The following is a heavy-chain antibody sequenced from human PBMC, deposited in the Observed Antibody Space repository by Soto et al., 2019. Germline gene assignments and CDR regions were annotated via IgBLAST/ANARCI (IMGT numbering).Heavy chain of an antibody. J-gene: IGHJ4*02. CDR2: INQDGSER. Sequence: VGSLRLSCAGSGLTFRNDWLSWVRQAPGKGLEWVANINQDGSERYYVDSERGRFTISRDNVENSLYLQLNSLRPEDTAVYYCAVYGYGVSAAAYWGQGTLVTVSS. CDR3: AVYGYGVSAAAY. D-gene: IGHD4-17*01. CDR1: GLTFRNDW. V-gene: IGHV3-7*03.